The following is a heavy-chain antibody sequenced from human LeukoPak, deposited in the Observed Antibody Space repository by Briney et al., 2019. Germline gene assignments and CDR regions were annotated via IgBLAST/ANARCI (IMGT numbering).Heavy chain of an antibody. V-gene: IGHV3-30*17. CDR3: ARAGSGYDFEYYYYMDV. J-gene: IGHJ6*03. CDR2: ISYDGSNK. Sequence: PGGSLRLSCAASGFTFSNYWMNWVRQAPGKGLEWVAVISYDGSNKYYADSVKGRFTISRDNSKNTLYLQMNSLRAEDTAVYYCARAGSGYDFEYYYYMDVWGKGTTVTVSS. D-gene: IGHD5-12*01. CDR1: GFTFSNYW.